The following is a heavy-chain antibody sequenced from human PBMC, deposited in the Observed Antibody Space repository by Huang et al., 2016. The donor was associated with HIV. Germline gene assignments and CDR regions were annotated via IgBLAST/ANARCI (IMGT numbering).Heavy chain of an antibody. D-gene: IGHD6-13*01. J-gene: IGHJ6*02. V-gene: IGHV4-59*01. CDR2: IHYSGST. CDR1: GGSISSYY. Sequence: QVQLQESGPGLVKPSETLSLTCTVSGGSISSYYWSWIRQPPGKGLDWIGYIHYSGSTNYTPSLKSRVTTSVDTSKNQFFLKLSSVTAADTAVYYCARGGPYSRDYYYYGMDVWGQGTTVTVSS. CDR3: ARGGPYSRDYYYYGMDV.